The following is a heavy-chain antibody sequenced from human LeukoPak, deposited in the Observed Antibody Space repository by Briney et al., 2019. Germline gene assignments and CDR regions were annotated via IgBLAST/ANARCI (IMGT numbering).Heavy chain of an antibody. CDR1: GESFSGYY. D-gene: IGHD6-6*01. Sequence: PSETLSLTCAVYGESFSGYYWSWIRQPPGKGLEWIGEINHSGSTNYNPSLKSRVTISVDTSKNQFSLKLSSVTAADTAVYYCARGPPYSSSSGGNFDYWGQGTLVTVSS. J-gene: IGHJ4*02. V-gene: IGHV4-34*01. CDR2: INHSGST. CDR3: ARGPPYSSSSGGNFDY.